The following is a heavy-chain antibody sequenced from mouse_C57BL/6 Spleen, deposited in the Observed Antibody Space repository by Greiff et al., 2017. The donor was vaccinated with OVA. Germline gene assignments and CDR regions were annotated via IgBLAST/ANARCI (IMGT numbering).Heavy chain of an antibody. Sequence: EVKLQESGPGLVKPSQSLSLTCSVTGYSITSGYYWNWIRQFPGNKLEWMGYISYDGSNNYNPSLKNRISITRDTSKNQFFLKLNSVTTEDTATYYCARIYDRYFDYWGQGTTLTVSS. CDR2: ISYDGSN. CDR1: GYSITSGYY. D-gene: IGHD2-3*01. V-gene: IGHV3-6*01. CDR3: ARIYDRYFDY. J-gene: IGHJ2*01.